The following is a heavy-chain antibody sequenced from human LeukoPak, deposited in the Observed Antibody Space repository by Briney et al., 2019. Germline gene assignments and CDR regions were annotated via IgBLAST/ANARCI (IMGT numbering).Heavy chain of an antibody. D-gene: IGHD2-2*01. J-gene: IGHJ4*02. CDR3: ARDRALPATGYYFDY. CDR2: IYSGGST. CDR1: GFTVSSSY. V-gene: IGHV3-53*01. Sequence: GGSLRLSCAASGFTVSSSYMSWVRQPPGKGLEWVSSIYSGGSTYYADSVKGRFTISRDNSKNTLFLQMTSLRVEGTAVYYCARDRALPATGYYFDYWGQGTLVPVSS.